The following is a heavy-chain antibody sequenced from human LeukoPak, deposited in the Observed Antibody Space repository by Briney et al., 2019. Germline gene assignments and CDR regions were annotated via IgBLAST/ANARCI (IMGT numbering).Heavy chain of an antibody. Sequence: PSETLSLTCTVSGGSISSYYWSWIRQPPGKGLEWIGYIYYSGSTNYNPSLKSRVTISVDTSKNQFSLKLSSVTAADTAVYYCARGYRGLYYYDSSGYYPDYWGQGTLVTVSS. CDR2: IYYSGST. V-gene: IGHV4-59*01. CDR3: ARGYRGLYYYDSSGYYPDY. CDR1: GGSISSYY. J-gene: IGHJ4*02. D-gene: IGHD3-22*01.